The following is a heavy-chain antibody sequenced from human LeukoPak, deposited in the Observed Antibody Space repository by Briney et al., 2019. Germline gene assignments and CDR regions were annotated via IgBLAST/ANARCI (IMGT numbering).Heavy chain of an antibody. CDR1: GDSITTNSYW. CDR3: ARRGIWDLQIGNWFDL. D-gene: IGHD3-16*01. J-gene: IGHJ5*02. Sequence: SETLSLTCSISGDSITTNSYWWGSIRQSPGKGLEWIGSIYSSGNSYYNPSLKTRATISPDTSKNQYSLRLTSVTAADTAIYYCARRGIWDLQIGNWFDLWGQGILVIVSS. CDR2: IYSSGNS. V-gene: IGHV4-39*01.